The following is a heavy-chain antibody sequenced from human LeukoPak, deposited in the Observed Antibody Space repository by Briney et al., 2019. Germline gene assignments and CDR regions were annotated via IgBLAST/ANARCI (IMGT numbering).Heavy chain of an antibody. V-gene: IGHV1-69*05. CDR1: GGTFSSYA. J-gene: IGHJ4*02. D-gene: IGHD3-3*01. CDR3: ARDSIPLEDTISGNY. Sequence: ASVKVSCKASGGTFSSYAISWVRQAPGQGLEWMGRIIPIFGTANYAQKFQGRVTITTDESTSTAYMELSGLGSEDTAVYYCARDSIPLEDTISGNYWGQGTLVTVSS. CDR2: IIPIFGTA.